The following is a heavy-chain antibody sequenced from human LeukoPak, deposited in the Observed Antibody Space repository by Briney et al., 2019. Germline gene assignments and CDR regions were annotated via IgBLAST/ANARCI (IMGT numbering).Heavy chain of an antibody. D-gene: IGHD3-3*01. CDR2: ISGSGGST. CDR3: AKGALYDFWSGFYYFDY. J-gene: IGHJ4*02. Sequence: TGGSLRLSCAASGFTFSSYAMSWVRQAPGKGLEWVSAISGSGGSTYYADSVKGRFTISRDNSKNTLYLQMNSLRAEDTAVYYCAKGALYDFWSGFYYFDYWGQGTLVTVSS. V-gene: IGHV3-23*01. CDR1: GFTFSSYA.